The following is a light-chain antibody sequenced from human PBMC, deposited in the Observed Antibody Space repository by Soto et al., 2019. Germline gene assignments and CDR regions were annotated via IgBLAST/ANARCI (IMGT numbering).Light chain of an antibody. V-gene: IGKV3-20*01. CDR2: GAS. CDR1: QSVSNNY. Sequence: EIVLTHSPGTRSLSPGERATLSCRASQSVSNNYLAWYQPKPGQAPKLLIYGASIRDTGIPDLFSGSGAGTEFTRTISRLEPEDVAVAYCQQYTISPLTFGGGTQVDIK. J-gene: IGKJ4*01. CDR3: QQYTISPLT.